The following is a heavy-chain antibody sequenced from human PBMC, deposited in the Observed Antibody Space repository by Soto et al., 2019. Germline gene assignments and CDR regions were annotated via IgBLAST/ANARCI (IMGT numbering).Heavy chain of an antibody. V-gene: IGHV1-3*01. CDR2: INAGNGNT. D-gene: IGHD3-10*01. CDR1: GYTFTSYA. J-gene: IGHJ6*02. CDR3: ARVSYYGSGSYYSPRYYYYGMDV. Sequence: QVQLVQSGAEVKKPGASVKVSCKASGYTFTSYAMHWVRQAPGQRLEWMGWINAGNGNTKYSQKFQGRVTITRDTSAGTAYMELSSLRSEDTAVYYCARVSYYGSGSYYSPRYYYYGMDVWGQGTTVTVSS.